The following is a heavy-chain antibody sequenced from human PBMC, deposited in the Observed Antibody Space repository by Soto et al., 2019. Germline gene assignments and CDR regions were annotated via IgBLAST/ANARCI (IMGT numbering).Heavy chain of an antibody. V-gene: IGHV4-30-4*01. J-gene: IGHJ5*02. CDR2: IYYSGST. D-gene: IGHD3-16*01. CDR3: GREGGDKWLDP. CDR1: GCSISSGDYY. Sequence: SGTLSLTCAVSGCSISSGDYYWIWIRQPPGKVLEWIGYIYYSGSTFYNPSLKNRVTISLDTSKIQFSLKLSSVTAADTAVYYCGREGGDKWLDPWGKGTLVTVPQ.